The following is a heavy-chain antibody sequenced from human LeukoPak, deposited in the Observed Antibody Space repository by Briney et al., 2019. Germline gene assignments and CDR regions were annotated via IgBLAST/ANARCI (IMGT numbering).Heavy chain of an antibody. CDR3: ARQTGSGLFILP. Sequence: SFTSYWIGWIRQPPGKGLEWIGSIYYSGNTYYNASLKSQVSISIDTSKNQFSLRLTSVTAADTAVYYCARQTGSGLFILPGGQGTLVTVSS. J-gene: IGHJ4*02. V-gene: IGHV4-39*01. D-gene: IGHD3/OR15-3a*01. CDR1: SFTSYW. CDR2: IYYSGNT.